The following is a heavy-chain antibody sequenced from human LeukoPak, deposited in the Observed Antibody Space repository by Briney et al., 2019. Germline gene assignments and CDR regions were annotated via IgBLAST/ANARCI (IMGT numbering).Heavy chain of an antibody. D-gene: IGHD3-22*01. J-gene: IGHJ4*02. CDR3: STTYYYDSSEGY. CDR1: GFTFSNAW. Sequence: GGSLRLSCAASGFTFSNAWMNWVRQAPGKGLEWVGRIKSKADGGTTDYAAPVKGRFTISRDDSKNTLYLQMNSLKTEDTAVYYCSTTYYYDSSEGYWGQGTLVTVSS. V-gene: IGHV3-15*07. CDR2: IKSKADGGTT.